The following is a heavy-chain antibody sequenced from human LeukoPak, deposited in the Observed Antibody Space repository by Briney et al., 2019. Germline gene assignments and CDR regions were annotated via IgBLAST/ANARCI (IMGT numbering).Heavy chain of an antibody. V-gene: IGHV1-46*01. D-gene: IGHD4-17*01. CDR2: INPSGGST. J-gene: IGHJ4*02. CDR1: GYTFTGYY. CDR3: ARDSADYGDYDY. Sequence: GASVKVSCKASGYTFTGYYIHWVRQAPGQGLDWMGIINPSGGSTSYAQKFQGRVTMTRDTSTSTVYMELSSLRSEDTAVYYCARDSADYGDYDYWGQGTLVTVSS.